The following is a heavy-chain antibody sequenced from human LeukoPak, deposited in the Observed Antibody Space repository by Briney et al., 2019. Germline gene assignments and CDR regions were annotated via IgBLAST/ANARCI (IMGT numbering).Heavy chain of an antibody. CDR1: GSNFRSYW. D-gene: IGHD6-25*01. CDR3: ARGPPWYFDL. CDR2: IKSDGSST. Sequence: PGGSLRISCAASGSNFRSYWMHWVRQAPGKGLVWVSRIKSDGSSTSYADSVKGRFTISRDNAKNTLYLHMNSLRAEDTAVYYCARGPPWYFDLWGRGTLVTVSS. V-gene: IGHV3-74*01. J-gene: IGHJ2*01.